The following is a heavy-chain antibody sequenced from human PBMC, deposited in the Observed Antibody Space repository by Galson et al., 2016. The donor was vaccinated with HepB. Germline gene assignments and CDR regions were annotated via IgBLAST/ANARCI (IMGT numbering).Heavy chain of an antibody. CDR1: GFFFSGRA. V-gene: IGHV3-23*01. Sequence: LRLSCAASGFFFSGRALSWVRQAPGKGLEWVSGINNGAATTGYAASVKGRFTISRDNSKNTLYLQMNSLRTEDTAVYYCARDDYSGGRGSPDYWGQGTLVTVSS. D-gene: IGHD4/OR15-4a*01. J-gene: IGHJ4*02. CDR3: ARDDYSGGRGSPDY. CDR2: INNGAATT.